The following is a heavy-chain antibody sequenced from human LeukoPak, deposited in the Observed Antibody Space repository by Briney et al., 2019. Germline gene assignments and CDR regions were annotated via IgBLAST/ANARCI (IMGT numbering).Heavy chain of an antibody. J-gene: IGHJ4*02. Sequence: GGSLRLSCAASGFTFSSDAMSWVRQAPGKGLEGVSRSRGGGDLIEYGESVKGRFTSSRDNSKNKLWLQMNGLTAEDTAVYYCARGSGGSSTWGYWGQGSLVTVSS. CDR3: ARGSGGSSTWGY. V-gene: IGHV3-23*01. CDR1: GFTFSSDA. CDR2: SRGGGDLI. D-gene: IGHD1-14*01.